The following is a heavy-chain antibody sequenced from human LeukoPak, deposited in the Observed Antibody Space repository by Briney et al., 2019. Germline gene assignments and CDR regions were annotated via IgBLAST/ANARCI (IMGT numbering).Heavy chain of an antibody. V-gene: IGHV3-30*18. CDR2: ISYDGGNK. J-gene: IGHJ4*02. D-gene: IGHD3-10*01. CDR1: GFAFSSYG. Sequence: GGSLRLSCAASGFAFSSYGMHWVRQAPGKGLEWVAVISYDGGNKYYADSVKGRFTISRDNSKNTLYLQMNSLRAEDTAVYYCAKDETMVRGVTPGPDYWGQGTLVTVSS. CDR3: AKDETMVRGVTPGPDY.